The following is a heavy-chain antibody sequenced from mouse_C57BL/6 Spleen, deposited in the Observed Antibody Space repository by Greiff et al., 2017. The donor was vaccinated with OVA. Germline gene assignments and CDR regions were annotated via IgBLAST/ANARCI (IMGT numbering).Heavy chain of an antibody. Sequence: EVQVVESGGGLVKPGGSLKLSCAASGFTFSSYAMSWVRQTPEKRLEWVATISDGGSYTYYPDNVKGRFPISRDNAKNNLYLQMRHLKSEDTAMYYCERDGYYAMDYWGQGTSVTVSS. CDR1: GFTFSSYA. CDR3: ERDGYYAMDY. V-gene: IGHV5-4*01. J-gene: IGHJ4*01. CDR2: ISDGGSYT.